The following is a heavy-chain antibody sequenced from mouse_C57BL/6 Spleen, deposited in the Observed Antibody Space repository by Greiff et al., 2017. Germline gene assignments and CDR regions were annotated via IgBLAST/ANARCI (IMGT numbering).Heavy chain of an antibody. CDR3: ARGTLSYYGNLAWFAY. V-gene: IGHV1-82*01. CDR1: GYAFSSSW. Sequence: QVHVKQSGPELVKPGASVKISCKASGYAFSSSWMNWVKQRPGKGLEWIGRIYPGDGDTNYNGKFKGKATLTADKSSSTAYMQLSSLTSEDSAVYFCARGTLSYYGNLAWFAYWGQGTLVTVSA. J-gene: IGHJ3*01. D-gene: IGHD2-1*01. CDR2: IYPGDGDT.